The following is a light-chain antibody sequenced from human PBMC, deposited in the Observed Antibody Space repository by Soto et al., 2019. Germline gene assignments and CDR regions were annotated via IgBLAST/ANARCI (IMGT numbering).Light chain of an antibody. J-gene: IGKJ1*01. CDR2: GAS. V-gene: IGKV3-20*01. CDR3: QQYGNSPWT. CDR1: QSVGSSY. Sequence: EIVFTQSPCSLSLSPGERATLSCRASQSVGSSYLAWYLQKPGQAPRLLIYGASDRATGIPDRFSGSGSGTDFTLIISRLEPEDFAVYYCQQYGNSPWTFGQGTKVDIK.